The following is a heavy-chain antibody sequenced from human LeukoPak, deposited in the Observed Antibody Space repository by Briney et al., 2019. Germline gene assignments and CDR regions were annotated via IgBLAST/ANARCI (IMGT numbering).Heavy chain of an antibody. CDR3: ARRNYDVLSGDWFDP. Sequence: SETLSLTCSVSGVSFTTGYWTWIRQPPGKGLEWIGYIYYSGSASYNPSLKSRVTILVDTSTNQFSLKLSSVTAADTAVYYCARRNYDVLSGDWFDPWGQGTLVTVSS. CDR2: IYYSGSA. J-gene: IGHJ5*02. V-gene: IGHV4-59*08. D-gene: IGHD3-9*01. CDR1: GVSFTTGY.